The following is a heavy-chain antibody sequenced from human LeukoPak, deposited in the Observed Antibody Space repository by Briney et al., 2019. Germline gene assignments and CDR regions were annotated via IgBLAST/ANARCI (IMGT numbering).Heavy chain of an antibody. D-gene: IGHD1-26*01. CDR2: INPNSGGT. CDR1: GYTFTGYY. J-gene: IGHJ4*02. Sequence: GASVKVSCKASGYTFTGYYMHWVRQAPGQGLEWMGWINPNSGGTNYAQKLQGRVTMTTDTSTSTAYMELRSLRSDDTAVYYCARAGAVGGDSKTYYFDYWGQGTLVTVSS. CDR3: ARAGAVGGDSKTYYFDY. V-gene: IGHV1-2*02.